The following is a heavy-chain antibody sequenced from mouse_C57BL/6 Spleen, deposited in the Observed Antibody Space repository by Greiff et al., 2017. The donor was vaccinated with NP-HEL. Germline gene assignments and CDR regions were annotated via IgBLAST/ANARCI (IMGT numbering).Heavy chain of an antibody. CDR2: IYPGDGDT. CDR3: ARERDGNYVMDY. J-gene: IGHJ4*01. CDR1: GYAFSSSW. Sequence: QVQLQQPGPELVKPGASVKISCKASGYAFSSSWMNWVKQRPGKGLEWIGRIYPGDGDTNYNGKFKGKATLTADKSSSTAYMQLSSLTSEDSAVYCCARERDGNYVMDYWGQGTSVTVSS. D-gene: IGHD2-1*01. V-gene: IGHV1-82*01.